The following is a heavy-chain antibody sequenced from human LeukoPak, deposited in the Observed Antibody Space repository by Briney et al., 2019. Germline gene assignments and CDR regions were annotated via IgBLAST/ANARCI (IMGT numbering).Heavy chain of an antibody. CDR2: ISSSDVST. CDR3: AKKKSTDISGFPSNYFDC. D-gene: IGHD3-22*01. J-gene: IGHJ4*02. V-gene: IGHV3-23*01. CDR1: GFTFNSYA. Sequence: GGSLRLSCAASGFTFNSYAMTWVRQAPGKGLEWVSVISSSDVSTYYAASVKGRFTISRDNSKNTLYLQMNSLRGEDTAVYYCAKKKSTDISGFPSNYFDCWGQGTLVTVSS.